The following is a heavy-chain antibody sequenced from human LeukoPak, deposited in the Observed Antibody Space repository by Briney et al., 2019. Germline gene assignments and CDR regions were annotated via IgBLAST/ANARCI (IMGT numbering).Heavy chain of an antibody. Sequence: GGSLRLSCAASGFIFEDYTMHWVRQAPGKTLEWVALISWDGTTYYADSVKGRFTISRDNSKDSLYLQMDTLRSEDTAFYYCVKDLSYESSGSFFDFWGQGTLVTVS. D-gene: IGHD3-22*01. CDR3: VKDLSYESSGSFFDF. V-gene: IGHV3-43*01. CDR1: GFIFEDYT. CDR2: ISWDGTT. J-gene: IGHJ4*02.